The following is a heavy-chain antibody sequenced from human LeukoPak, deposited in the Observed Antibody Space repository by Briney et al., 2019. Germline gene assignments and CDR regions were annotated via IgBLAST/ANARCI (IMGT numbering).Heavy chain of an antibody. CDR1: GYTFTGYY. Sequence: ASVKVSCKASGYTFTGYYMHWVRQAPGQGLEWMGWINPNSGGTNYAQKFQGRVTMTRDTSISTAYMELGRLRSDDTAVYYCARTCSSTSCFDYWGQGTLVTVSS. D-gene: IGHD2-2*01. CDR3: ARTCSSTSCFDY. J-gene: IGHJ4*02. V-gene: IGHV1-2*02. CDR2: INPNSGGT.